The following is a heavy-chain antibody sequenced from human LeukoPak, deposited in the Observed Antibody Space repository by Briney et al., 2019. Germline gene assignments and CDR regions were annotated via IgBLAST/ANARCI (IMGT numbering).Heavy chain of an antibody. CDR1: GGSISSGGYY. Sequence: SETLSLTCTVSGGSISSGGYYWSWIRQHPGKGLEWIGYIYYSGSIYYNPSLKSRVTISVDTSKNQFSLKLSSVTAADTAVYYCARGSTGYYKRGNYFDYWGQGTLVTVSS. V-gene: IGHV4-31*03. CDR2: IYYSGSI. D-gene: IGHD3-9*01. J-gene: IGHJ4*02. CDR3: ARGSTGYYKRGNYFDY.